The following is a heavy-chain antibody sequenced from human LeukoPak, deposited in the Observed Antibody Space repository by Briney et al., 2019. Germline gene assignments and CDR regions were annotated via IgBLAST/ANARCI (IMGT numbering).Heavy chain of an antibody. CDR2: IYYSGST. CDR3: ARRASWKYYYHYMDV. CDR1: GGSVSSSSYY. Sequence: PSETPSLTCTVSGGSVSSSSYYWGWIRQPPGKGLEWIGTIYYSGSTYYNPSLKSRVTISVGTSKNQFSLKLSSVTAADTAVYYCARRASWKYYYHYMDVWGKGTTVTVSS. J-gene: IGHJ6*03. V-gene: IGHV4-39*01. D-gene: IGHD2-2*01.